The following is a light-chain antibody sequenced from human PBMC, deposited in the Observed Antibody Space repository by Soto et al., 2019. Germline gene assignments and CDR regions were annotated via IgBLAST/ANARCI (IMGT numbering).Light chain of an antibody. CDR2: DTA. CDR1: QSGSIH. Sequence: ETVMTQSPGTLSVSLGERATLSCRASQSGSIHLAWYQQKPGQAPRLLSYDTATRATGILGRFRGIGSGTEFTLTISGLQSEDFVVLYCQQHDSWPRTFGQGTTVGIK. V-gene: IGKV3-15*01. CDR3: QQHDSWPRT. J-gene: IGKJ1*01.